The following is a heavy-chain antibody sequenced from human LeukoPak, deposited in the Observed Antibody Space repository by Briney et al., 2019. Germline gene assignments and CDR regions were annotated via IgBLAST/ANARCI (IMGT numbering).Heavy chain of an antibody. V-gene: IGHV3-23*01. J-gene: IGHJ6*03. Sequence: GGSLRLSCTASGFTFSDYAMTWVRQAPGKGLEWVSGMSAIGGSFFYADSPKGRFTISRDNSKNTLYLQINSLRGDDTAVYYCAKDRSSSWYPSYMDVWGKGTTVTVSS. CDR3: AKDRSSSWYPSYMDV. CDR2: MSAIGGSF. D-gene: IGHD6-13*01. CDR1: GFTFSDYA.